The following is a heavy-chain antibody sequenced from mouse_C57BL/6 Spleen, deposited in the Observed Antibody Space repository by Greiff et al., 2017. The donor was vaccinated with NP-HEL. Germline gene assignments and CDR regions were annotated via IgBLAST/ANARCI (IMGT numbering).Heavy chain of an antibody. J-gene: IGHJ3*01. CDR1: GYTFTSYW. V-gene: IGHV1-5*01. CDR2: IYPGNSDT. D-gene: IGHD3-2*02. Sequence: EVQLQQSGTVLARPGASVKMSCKTSGYTFTSYWMHWVKQRPGQGLEWIGAIYPGNSDTSYNQKFKGKAKLTAVTSASTAYLELSSLTNEDSAVYYCTRDSSGSEGYAYWGQGTLVTVSA. CDR3: TRDSSGSEGYAY.